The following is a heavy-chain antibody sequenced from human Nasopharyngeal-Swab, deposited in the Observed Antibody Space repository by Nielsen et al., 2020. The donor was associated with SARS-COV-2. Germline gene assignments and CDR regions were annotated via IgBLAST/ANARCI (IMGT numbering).Heavy chain of an antibody. CDR2: IYPGDSDT. CDR1: GYSFTSYW. J-gene: IGHJ6*03. Sequence: GEYLKISCKGSGYSFTSYWIGWVRQMPGKGLEWMGIIYPGDSDTRYSPSFQGQVTISADKSIRTAYLQWSSLKASDTAMYYCARTGGTHYDILTGYDYYYYYMDVWGKGTTVTVSS. V-gene: IGHV5-51*01. CDR3: ARTGGTHYDILTGYDYYYYYMDV. D-gene: IGHD3-9*01.